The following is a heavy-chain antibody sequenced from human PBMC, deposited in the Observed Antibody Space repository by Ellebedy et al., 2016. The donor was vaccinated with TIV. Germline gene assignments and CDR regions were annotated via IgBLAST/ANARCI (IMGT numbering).Heavy chain of an antibody. D-gene: IGHD5-18*01. V-gene: IGHV3-23*01. Sequence: GESLKISCAASGFTFSRYAMSWVRQAPGKGLEWVSGIFGSGGGISYADSVKSRFTISRDNSKSMVHLQMNSLRPEDTAVYYCAKDRTSGDGYWVFDQWGQGTLVTVSS. CDR3: AKDRTSGDGYWVFDQ. J-gene: IGHJ4*02. CDR1: GFTFSRYA. CDR2: IFGSGGGI.